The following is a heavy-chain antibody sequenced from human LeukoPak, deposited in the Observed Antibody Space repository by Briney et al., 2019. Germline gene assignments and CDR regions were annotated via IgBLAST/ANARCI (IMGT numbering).Heavy chain of an antibody. Sequence: PGGSLRLSCAASGFTFSSYGMHWVRQAPGKGLEWVAFIRYDGSNKYYADSVKGRFTISRDNSKNTLYLQMNSLRAEDTAVYYCAKDFCNGGSCHSLNYWGQGTLVTVSS. CDR1: GFTFSSYG. CDR2: IRYDGSNK. CDR3: AKDFCNGGSCHSLNY. J-gene: IGHJ4*02. V-gene: IGHV3-30*02. D-gene: IGHD2-15*01.